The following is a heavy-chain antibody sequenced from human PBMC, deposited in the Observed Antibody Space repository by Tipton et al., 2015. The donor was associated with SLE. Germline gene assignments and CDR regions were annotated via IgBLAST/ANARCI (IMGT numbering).Heavy chain of an antibody. D-gene: IGHD6-19*01. CDR2: ISSSGSTI. CDR1: GFTFSSYE. V-gene: IGHV3-48*03. CDR3: ARDQSVAGTFDY. J-gene: IGHJ4*02. Sequence: SLRLSCAASGFTFSSYEMNWVRQAPGKGLEWVSYISSSGSTIYYADSVKGRFTISRDNAKNSLYLQMNSLRAEDTAVYYCARDQSVAGTFDYWGQGTLVTVSS.